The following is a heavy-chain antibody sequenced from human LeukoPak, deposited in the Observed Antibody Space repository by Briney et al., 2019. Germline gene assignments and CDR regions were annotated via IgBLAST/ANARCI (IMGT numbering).Heavy chain of an antibody. J-gene: IGHJ5*02. CDR2: VNPNSGGT. Sequence: ASVKVSCKASGYTFTGYYMHWVRQAPGQGLGWMGWVNPNSGGTNYAQKFQGRVTMTRDTSISTAYMELSRLRSDDTAVYYCARVGPAALLDWFDPWGQGTLVTVSS. CDR3: ARVGPAALLDWFDP. V-gene: IGHV1-2*02. D-gene: IGHD2-15*01. CDR1: GYTFTGYY.